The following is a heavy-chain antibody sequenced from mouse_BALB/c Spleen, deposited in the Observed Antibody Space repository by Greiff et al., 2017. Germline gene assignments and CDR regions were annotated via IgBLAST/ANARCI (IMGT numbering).Heavy chain of an antibody. Sequence: QVHVKQPGAELVRPGASVTLSCKASGYTFTSYWMNWVKQRPEQGLEWIGRIDPYDSETHYNQKFKDKAILTVDKSSSTAYMQLSSLTSEDSAVYDCARTKEGRGAWFAYWGQGTLVTVSA. CDR2: IDPYDSET. J-gene: IGHJ3*01. V-gene: IGHV1-52*01. CDR1: GYTFTSYW. D-gene: IGHD1-3*01. CDR3: ARTKEGRGAWFAY.